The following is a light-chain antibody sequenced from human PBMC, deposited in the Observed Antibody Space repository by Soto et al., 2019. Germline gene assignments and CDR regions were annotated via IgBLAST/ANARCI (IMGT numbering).Light chain of an antibody. J-gene: IGKJ3*01. CDR3: HQYYSYPQGST. CDR2: AAS. V-gene: IGKV1-8*01. CDR1: QGISSY. Sequence: AIRMTQSPSSLSASTGDRVTITCRASQGISSYLAWYQQKPGKAPKLLIYAASTLQSGAPSRFSGSGSRTNFTLTISFLQSEDFATYYCHQYYSYPQGSTFGPGTKVDIK.